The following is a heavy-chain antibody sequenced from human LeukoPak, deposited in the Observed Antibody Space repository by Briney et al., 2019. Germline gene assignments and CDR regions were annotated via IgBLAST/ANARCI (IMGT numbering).Heavy chain of an antibody. CDR3: ARGLWSGYFFFDY. D-gene: IGHD3-3*01. V-gene: IGHV1-8*03. CDR1: GYTFTSYD. Sequence: ASVRVSCKASGYTFTSYDINWVRQATGQGLEWMGWMNPNSGNTGYAQKFQGRVTITRNTSISTAYMELSSLRSEDTAVYYCARGLWSGYFFFDYWGQGTLVTVSS. CDR2: MNPNSGNT. J-gene: IGHJ4*02.